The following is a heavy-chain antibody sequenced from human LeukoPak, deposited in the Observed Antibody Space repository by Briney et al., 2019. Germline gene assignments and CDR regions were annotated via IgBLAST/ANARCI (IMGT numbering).Heavy chain of an antibody. D-gene: IGHD1-26*01. V-gene: IGHV1-3*01. CDR1: GYTFTSYA. Sequence: ASVKVSCKASGYTFTSYAMHWVRQAPGQRLEWMGWINAGNGNTEYSQKFQGRVTITRDTSASTAYMELSSLRSEDTAVYYCARDRGGSYYVRVEFDYWGQGTLVTVSS. J-gene: IGHJ4*02. CDR2: INAGNGNT. CDR3: ARDRGGSYYVRVEFDY.